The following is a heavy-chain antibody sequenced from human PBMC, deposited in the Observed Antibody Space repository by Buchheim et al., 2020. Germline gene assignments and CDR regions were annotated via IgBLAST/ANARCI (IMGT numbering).Heavy chain of an antibody. V-gene: IGHV3-33*01. D-gene: IGHD3-10*01. J-gene: IGHJ4*02. CDR3: ARDASPVRLWFGESPIYYFDY. Sequence: QVQLVQSGGGVVQPGRSLRLSCAASGFTFRNYAMHWVRQAPGRGLEWVAVIWFDGSNKHYADSVEGRFTISRDNSKNTLSLRMNSLRAEDTAVYFCARDASPVRLWFGESPIYYFDYWGQGT. CDR1: GFTFRNYA. CDR2: IWFDGSNK.